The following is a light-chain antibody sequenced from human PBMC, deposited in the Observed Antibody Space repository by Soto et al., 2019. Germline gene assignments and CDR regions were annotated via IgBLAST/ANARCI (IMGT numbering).Light chain of an antibody. Sequence: QSVLTQPASLSGSLGQSITISCSGNSHVVGAYNYVSWYQQYPGKAPKLMIYHVTDRPSGVSNRFSGSKSGNTASLTISGLQAEDEADYYCCSYTTSNTFVFGTGTKVTVL. J-gene: IGLJ1*01. CDR3: CSYTTSNTFV. CDR1: SHVVGAYNY. CDR2: HVT. V-gene: IGLV2-14*01.